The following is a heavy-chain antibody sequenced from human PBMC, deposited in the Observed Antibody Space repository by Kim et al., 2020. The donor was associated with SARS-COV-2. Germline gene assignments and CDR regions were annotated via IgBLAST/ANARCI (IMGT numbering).Heavy chain of an antibody. D-gene: IGHD3-22*01. J-gene: IGHJ2*01. V-gene: IGHV3-23*01. CDR1: GFTFRSNA. CDR3: ARWGYYDSSGYYFFRYFDL. Sequence: GGSLRLSCAASGFTFRSNAMSWIRQAPGKGLEWVSGIIANGGSTYYADSVKGRFTISRDNSKNTLYLQMNSLRAEDTAVYYCARWGYYDSSGYYFFRYFDLWGRGALVTVSS. CDR2: IIANGGST.